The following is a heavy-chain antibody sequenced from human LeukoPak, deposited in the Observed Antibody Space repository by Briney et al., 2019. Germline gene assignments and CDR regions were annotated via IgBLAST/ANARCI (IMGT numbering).Heavy chain of an antibody. D-gene: IGHD1-26*01. V-gene: IGHV4-30-2*01. J-gene: IGHJ4*02. Sequence: SETPSLTCAVSGGSISSGGYSWSWIRQPPGKGLEWIGEINHSGSTNYNPSLKSRVTISVDTSKNQFSLKLSSVTAADTAVYYCARGRRGYYFDYWGQGTLVTVSS. CDR3: ARGRRGYYFDY. CDR2: INHSGST. CDR1: GGSISSGGYS.